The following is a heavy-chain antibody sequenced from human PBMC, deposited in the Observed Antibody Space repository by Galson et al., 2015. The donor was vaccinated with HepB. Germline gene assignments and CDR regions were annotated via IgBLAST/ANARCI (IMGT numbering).Heavy chain of an antibody. D-gene: IGHD3-10*01. J-gene: IGHJ4*02. CDR2: INAGNGNT. CDR1: GYTFTNYA. CDR3: ARAYYYGSGSYSYFDH. Sequence: SVKVSCKASGYTFTNYAMHWVRQAPGQRLEWMGWINAGNGNTKYSEKFQGRVTITGDTSASTAYMELSSLRSEDTAVYYCARAYYYGSGSYSYFDHWGQGTVVTVSS. V-gene: IGHV1-3*01.